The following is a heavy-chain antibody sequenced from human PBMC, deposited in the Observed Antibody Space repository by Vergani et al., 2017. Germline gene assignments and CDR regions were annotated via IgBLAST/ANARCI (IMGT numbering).Heavy chain of an antibody. V-gene: IGHV4-30-4*01. CDR1: GGSISSGDYY. J-gene: IGHJ4*02. CDR2: IYYSWST. Sequence: QVQLHESGPGLVKPSQTLSLTCTVSGGSISSGDYYWRWIRQPPGKGLEWIGYIYYSWSTYYNPSLKSRVTISVDTSKNQFSLKMSSVTAADTAVYYCDRVKGAIAAENYFDYWGQGTLVTVSS. CDR3: DRVKGAIAAENYFDY. D-gene: IGHD6-13*01.